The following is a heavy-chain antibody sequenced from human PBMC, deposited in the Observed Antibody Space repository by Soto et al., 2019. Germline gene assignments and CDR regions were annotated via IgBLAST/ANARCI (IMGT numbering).Heavy chain of an antibody. CDR1: GGSISNFY. J-gene: IGHJ4*02. Sequence: PSETLSLTCTVSGGSISNFYWSWIRQPAGKGLEWIGRIYSSGSTSFDPSLKSRVTMSVDTSRNQFSLKLSSVTAADTAVYYCARAITSYDSSGYSLWGQGTLVTVSS. CDR3: ARAITSYDSSGYSL. V-gene: IGHV4-4*07. D-gene: IGHD3-22*01. CDR2: IYSSGST.